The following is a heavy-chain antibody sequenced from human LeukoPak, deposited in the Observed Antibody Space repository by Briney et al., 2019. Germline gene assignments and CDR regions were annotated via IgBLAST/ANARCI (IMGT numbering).Heavy chain of an antibody. J-gene: IGHJ5*02. D-gene: IGHD6-6*01. CDR1: GGSISSSSYY. V-gene: IGHV4-39*07. Sequence: SETLSLTCTVSGGSISSSSYYWGWIRQPPGKGLEWIGSIYYSGSTYYNPSLKSRVTISVDTSKNQFSLKLSSVTAAHTAVYYCARTYSCSFFDPCGQGTLVTVSS. CDR2: IYYSGST. CDR3: ARTYSCSFFDP.